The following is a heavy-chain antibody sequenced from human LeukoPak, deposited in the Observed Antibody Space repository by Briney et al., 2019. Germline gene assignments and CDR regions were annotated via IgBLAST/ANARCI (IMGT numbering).Heavy chain of an antibody. V-gene: IGHV3-74*01. CDR2: INNDGST. CDR3: ATDGAYGLTY. D-gene: IGHD3-16*01. CDR1: GVSFIRTW. Sequence: GGSLRLSCAASGVSFIRTWMHWVRQAPEKGLVWVSYINNDGSTTYADSVKGRFTISRDNTKDMVYLQMNSLRAEDTAVYYCATDGAYGLTYWGQGALVTVSS. J-gene: IGHJ4*02.